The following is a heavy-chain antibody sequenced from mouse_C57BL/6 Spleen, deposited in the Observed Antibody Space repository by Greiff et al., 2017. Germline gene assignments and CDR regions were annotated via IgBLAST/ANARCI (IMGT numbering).Heavy chain of an antibody. CDR2: ISSGGSYT. V-gene: IGHV5-6*01. D-gene: IGHD2-13*01. CDR1: GFTFSSYG. J-gene: IGHJ1*03. Sequence: EVHLVESGGDLVKPGGSLKLSCAASGFTFSSYGMSWVRQTPDKRLEWVATISSGGSYTYYPDSVKGRFTISRDTAKNTLYLQMSSLKSEDTAMYYCASPLYYSERDWYFDVWGTGTTVTVSS. CDR3: ASPLYYSERDWYFDV.